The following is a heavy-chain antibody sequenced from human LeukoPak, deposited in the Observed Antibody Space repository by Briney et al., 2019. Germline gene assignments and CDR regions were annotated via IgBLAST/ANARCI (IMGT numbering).Heavy chain of an antibody. CDR2: VYYSGSV. CDR3: ARGSYCSRTSCYLLPFDL. J-gene: IGHJ4*02. V-gene: IGHV4-59*01. D-gene: IGHD2-2*01. CDR1: GGSISDYY. Sequence: ETLSLKCTVSGGSISDYYWTWIRQPPGKGLEWMGYVYYSGSVTYNPSLKTRINISVDTFKKQFYLKLSSVTAADTGVYFCARGSYCSRTSCYLLPFDLWGQGTPVTVSS.